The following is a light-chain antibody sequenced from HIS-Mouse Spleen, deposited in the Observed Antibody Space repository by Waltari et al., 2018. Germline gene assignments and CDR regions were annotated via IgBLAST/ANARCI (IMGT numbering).Light chain of an antibody. CDR1: SRDVGSYHL. Sequence: QSALTQPASVSGSPGQSITISCTGTSRDVGSYHLVPWYQQHPGKAPKLMIYEGSKRPSGVSNRFSGSKSGNTASLTISGLQAEDEADYYCCSYAGSSTPNWVFGGGTKLTVL. V-gene: IGLV2-23*01. CDR3: CSYAGSSTPNWV. CDR2: EGS. J-gene: IGLJ3*02.